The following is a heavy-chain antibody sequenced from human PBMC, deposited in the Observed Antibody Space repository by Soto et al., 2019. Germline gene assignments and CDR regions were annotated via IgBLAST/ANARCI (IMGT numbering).Heavy chain of an antibody. Sequence: SVKVSCKTSGGTFSTFGISWVRQAPGQGLEWMGGIIPFFGTAEYSQKFEDRITITADESTNTVYMDLRSLTSEDTAIYYCARTAPMDAGDKYYYDFWGQGALITVSS. CDR1: GGTFSTFG. D-gene: IGHD3-16*01. J-gene: IGHJ4*02. CDR2: IIPFFGTA. CDR3: ARTAPMDAGDKYYYDF. V-gene: IGHV1-69*13.